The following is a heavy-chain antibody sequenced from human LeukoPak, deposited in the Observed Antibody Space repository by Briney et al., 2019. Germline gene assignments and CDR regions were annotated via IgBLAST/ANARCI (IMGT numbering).Heavy chain of an antibody. Sequence: SETLSLACTVSGGSINNYYWNWVRQSAGKGLEWIGRIYSSGTTNFNPSLERRVSMSLTTSKNQFSLKLTSVTAADTGIYYCASGRVAYFFYYMDVWGKGTTVTVSS. D-gene: IGHD2-15*01. V-gene: IGHV4-4*07. CDR3: ASGRVAYFFYYMDV. CDR2: IYSSGTT. CDR1: GGSINNYY. J-gene: IGHJ6*03.